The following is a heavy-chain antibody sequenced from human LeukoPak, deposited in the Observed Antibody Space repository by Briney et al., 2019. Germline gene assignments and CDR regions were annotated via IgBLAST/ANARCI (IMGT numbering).Heavy chain of an antibody. CDR2: INPNSGGT. V-gene: IGHV1-2*06. J-gene: IGHJ6*03. CDR1: GYTFTGYY. CDR3: ARGSSWYDYYYYMDV. Sequence: GASVKVSCKASGYTFTGYYTHWVRQAPGHGLEWMGRINPNSGGTNYAQKFQGRVTMTRDTSISTAYMELSRLRSDDTAVYYCARGSSWYDYYYYMDVWGNGTTVTVSS. D-gene: IGHD6-13*01.